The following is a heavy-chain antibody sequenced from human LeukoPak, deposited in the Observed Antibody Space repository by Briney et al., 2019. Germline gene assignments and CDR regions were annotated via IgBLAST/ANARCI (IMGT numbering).Heavy chain of an antibody. D-gene: IGHD3-3*01. CDR3: ARVSSRFLEWLLYRSYSFDI. V-gene: IGHV4-34*01. Sequence: SETLSLTCAVYGGSFSGYYWSWIRQPPGKGLEWIGEINHSGSTNYNPSLKSRVTISVDTSKNQFSLKLSSVTAADTAVYYCARVSSRFLEWLLYRSYSFDIWGQGTMVTVSS. CDR2: INHSGST. CDR1: GGSFSGYY. J-gene: IGHJ3*02.